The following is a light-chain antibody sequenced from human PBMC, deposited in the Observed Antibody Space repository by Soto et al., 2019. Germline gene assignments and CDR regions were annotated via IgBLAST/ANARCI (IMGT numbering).Light chain of an antibody. CDR1: SSDVGGYNC. CDR2: DVS. Sequence: QSALTQPASVSGSPGQSITISCTGTSSDVGGYNCVSWYQQHPGKAPKLMIYDVSNRPSGVSNRFSGSKSDNTASLTISGLQAEDEADYYCSSYTSSSLHVFGTGTKVTVL. V-gene: IGLV2-14*03. J-gene: IGLJ1*01. CDR3: SSYTSSSLHV.